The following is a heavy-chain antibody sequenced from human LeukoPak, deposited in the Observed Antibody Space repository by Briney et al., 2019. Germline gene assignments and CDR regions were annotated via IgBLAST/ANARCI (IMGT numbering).Heavy chain of an antibody. J-gene: IGHJ4*02. D-gene: IGHD2-15*01. V-gene: IGHV3-23*01. CDR1: GFTFSSYA. Sequence: GGSLRLSCAASGFTFSSYAMSWVRQAPGKGLEWVLAISGSGGNTYYADSVKGRFTISRDNSKNTLYLQMNSLRAEDTAVYYCAKDFRFDCSGGSCYYFDYWGQGTLVTVSS. CDR3: AKDFRFDCSGGSCYYFDY. CDR2: ISGSGGNT.